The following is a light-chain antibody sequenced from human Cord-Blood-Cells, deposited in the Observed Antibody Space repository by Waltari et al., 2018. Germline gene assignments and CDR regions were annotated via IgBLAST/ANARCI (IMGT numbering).Light chain of an antibody. CDR1: PSISSY. CDR2: AAS. J-gene: IGKJ4*01. CDR3: QQSYSTPLT. Sequence: DIQMTQSPSSLSASVGDRVTITCRASPSISSYLNWYQQKPGKAPKLLIYAASSLQSGVPSRFSGSGSGTDFTLTISSLQPEDVATYDGQQSYSTPLTFGGGTKVEIK. V-gene: IGKV1-39*01.